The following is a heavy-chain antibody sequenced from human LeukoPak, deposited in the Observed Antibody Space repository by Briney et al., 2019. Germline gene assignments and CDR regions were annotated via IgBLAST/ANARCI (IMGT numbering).Heavy chain of an antibody. Sequence: GGSLRLSCAASGFIFSNHWTSWLRQAPGKGLEWVANIKQDGSEKQYVDSVKGRFTISRDNAKNSLYLQLTSLRAEDTALYYCARDRGRNSFDYWGQGTLVSVSS. CDR2: IKQDGSEK. V-gene: IGHV3-7*01. D-gene: IGHD1-14*01. J-gene: IGHJ4*02. CDR3: ARDRGRNSFDY. CDR1: GFIFSNHW.